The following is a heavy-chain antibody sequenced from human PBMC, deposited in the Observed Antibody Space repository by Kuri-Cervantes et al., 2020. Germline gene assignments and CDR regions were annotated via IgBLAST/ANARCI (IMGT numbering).Heavy chain of an antibody. V-gene: IGHV3-74*01. Sequence: GESLEISCAASGFTFSSYWMHWVRQAPGKGLVWVSRINSDGSSTSYADSVKGRFTISRDNAKNTLYLQMNSLRAEDTAVYYCAKVGSGYYFDYWSQGTLVTVSS. CDR2: INSDGSST. J-gene: IGHJ4*02. CDR1: GFTFSSYW. CDR3: AKVGSGYYFDY. D-gene: IGHD3-22*01.